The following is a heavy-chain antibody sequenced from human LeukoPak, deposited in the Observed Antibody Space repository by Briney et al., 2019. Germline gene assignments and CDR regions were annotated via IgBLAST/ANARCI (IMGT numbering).Heavy chain of an antibody. V-gene: IGHV5-51*01. Sequence: GESPKISCKGSGYSFTSYWIGWVRQMPGKGLEWMGIIYPGDSDTRYSPSFQGQVTISADKSISTVYLQWSSLKASDTAMYYCARQGIRGRKRGIAAAGFRPDYWGQGTLVTVSS. CDR1: GYSFTSYW. D-gene: IGHD6-13*01. CDR2: IYPGDSDT. J-gene: IGHJ4*02. CDR3: ARQGIRGRKRGIAAAGFRPDY.